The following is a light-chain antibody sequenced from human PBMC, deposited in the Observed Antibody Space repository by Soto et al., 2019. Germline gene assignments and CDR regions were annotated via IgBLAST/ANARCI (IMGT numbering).Light chain of an antibody. J-gene: IGKJ3*01. V-gene: IGKV3-11*01. CDR3: QQRSNWSFT. CDR1: QSVSSY. Sequence: EIVLTQYPATLPLSPGERATLSCRASQSVSSYLAWYKQKPGQAHRLLIYDASNRATGIPARFSGSGSGTDFTLTISSLEPEDFAVYYCQQRSNWSFTFGPGTKVDIK. CDR2: DAS.